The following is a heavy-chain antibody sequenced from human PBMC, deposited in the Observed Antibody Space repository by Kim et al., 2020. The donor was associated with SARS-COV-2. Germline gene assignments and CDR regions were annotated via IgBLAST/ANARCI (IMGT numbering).Heavy chain of an antibody. CDR2: IRSKAYGGTT. V-gene: IGHV3-49*04. D-gene: IGHD5-12*01. CDR1: GFTFGDYA. Sequence: GGSLRLSCTASGFTFGDYAMSWVRQAPGKGLEWLGFIRSKAYGGTTEYAASVKGRFTISRDDSKSIAYLQMNSLKTEDTAVYYCTSKWLRLTYYYYGMDVWGQGTTVTVSS. J-gene: IGHJ6*02. CDR3: TSKWLRLTYYYYGMDV.